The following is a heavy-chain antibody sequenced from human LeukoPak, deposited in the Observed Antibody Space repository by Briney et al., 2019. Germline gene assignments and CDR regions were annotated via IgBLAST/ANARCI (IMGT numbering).Heavy chain of an antibody. CDR3: ARPSNSGYDF. CDR1: GYSFSNHW. J-gene: IGHJ4*02. D-gene: IGHD5-12*01. V-gene: IGHV5-51*01. CDR2: IYPSDSDT. Sequence: GESLKISCKASGYSFSNHWLGWVRQMPGKGLEWMGIIYPSDSDTRYSPSFQGQVTISADKSISTAYLQWSSLKASDTAMYYCARPSNSGYDFWGQGALVTVSS.